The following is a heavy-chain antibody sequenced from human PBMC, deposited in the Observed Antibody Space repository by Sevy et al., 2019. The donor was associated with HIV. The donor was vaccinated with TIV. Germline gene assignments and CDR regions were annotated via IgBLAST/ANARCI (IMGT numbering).Heavy chain of an antibody. Sequence: GGSLRLSCAATGFTFSNYGMHWVRQAPGKGLEWVAVILFDGSKTYYADSVKGRFTIPRDNSKNTLYLQMNSLRAEDTAVYYCAKPPPLEMWELLNWGLGTLVTVSS. CDR1: GFTFSNYG. D-gene: IGHD1-26*01. CDR3: AKPPPLEMWELLN. V-gene: IGHV3-30*18. J-gene: IGHJ4*02. CDR2: ILFDGSKT.